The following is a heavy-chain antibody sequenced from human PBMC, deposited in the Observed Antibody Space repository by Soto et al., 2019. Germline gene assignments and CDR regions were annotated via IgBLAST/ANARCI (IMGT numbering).Heavy chain of an antibody. CDR2: IYYSGST. D-gene: IGHD6-13*01. CDR3: ARGWYASNWDYYYGMDV. V-gene: IGHV4-59*01. Sequence: SETLSLTCTVSGASMSTYFYSWIRQPPGKGLEWIGNIYYSGSTNYNPSLKSRVTISVDMSKNQFSLKLSSVSAADTAVYYCARGWYASNWDYYYGMDVWGQGTTVTVSS. J-gene: IGHJ6*02. CDR1: GASMSTYF.